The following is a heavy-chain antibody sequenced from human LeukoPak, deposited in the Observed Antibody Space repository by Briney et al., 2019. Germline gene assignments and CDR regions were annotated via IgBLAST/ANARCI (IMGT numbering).Heavy chain of an antibody. Sequence: PGGSLRLSCAASGFTFSNYGMHWVRQAPGKGLEWVTLIWYDGSNKYYADSVKGRFTISRDNSKNTLYLQMNSLRAEDTAVYHCASDTPKSSEDYYYYGMDVWGQGTTVTVSS. CDR2: IWYDGSNK. V-gene: IGHV3-33*01. CDR3: ASDTPKSSEDYYYYGMDV. CDR1: GFTFSNYG. J-gene: IGHJ6*02.